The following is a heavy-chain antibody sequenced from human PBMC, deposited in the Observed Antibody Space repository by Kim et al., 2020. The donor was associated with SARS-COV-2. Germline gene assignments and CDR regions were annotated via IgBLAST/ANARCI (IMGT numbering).Heavy chain of an antibody. CDR2: INSDGSST. J-gene: IGHJ6*02. Sequence: GGSLRLSCAASGFTFSSYWMHWVRQVPGKGLVWVSRINSDGSSTSYADSVKGRFTISRDNAKNTLYLQMNSLRAEDTAVYYCAREIVVVILYGMDVWGQGTTVTVSS. CDR3: AREIVVVILYGMDV. CDR1: GFTFSSYW. V-gene: IGHV3-74*01. D-gene: IGHD3-22*01.